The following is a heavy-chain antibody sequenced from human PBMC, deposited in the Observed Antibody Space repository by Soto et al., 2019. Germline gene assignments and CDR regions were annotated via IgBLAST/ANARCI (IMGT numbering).Heavy chain of an antibody. Sequence: QVQLVESGGGVVQPGRSLRLSCAASGFTFSSSGMHCVRQAPGKGLEWVALIWYDGSEKYYADSVKGRFTISRDNSKNPLYRQMNSLRAEDTAVYYCARGAYSGGFDFWGQGTLVTVSS. CDR3: ARGAYSGGFDF. CDR2: IWYDGSEK. V-gene: IGHV3-33*01. J-gene: IGHJ4*02. CDR1: GFTFSSSG. D-gene: IGHD6-19*01.